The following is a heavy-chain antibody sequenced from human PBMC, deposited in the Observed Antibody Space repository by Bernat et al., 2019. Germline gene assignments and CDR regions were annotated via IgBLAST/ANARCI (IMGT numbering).Heavy chain of an antibody. J-gene: IGHJ6*02. D-gene: IGHD4-17*01. CDR2: IYYSGST. V-gene: IGHV4-30-4*01. Sequence: QVQLQESGPGLVKPSQTLSLTCTVSGGSISSGDYYWSWIRQPPGKGLEWIGYIYYSGSTYYNPSLKSRVTISVDTSKNQFSLKLSSVTAADTAVYYCARDRAVTPPSYYYYGMDVWGQGTTVTVSS. CDR3: ARDRAVTPPSYYYYGMDV. CDR1: GGSISSGDYY.